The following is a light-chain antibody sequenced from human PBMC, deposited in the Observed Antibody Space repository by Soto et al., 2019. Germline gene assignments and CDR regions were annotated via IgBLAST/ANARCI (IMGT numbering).Light chain of an antibody. CDR3: QSYDSSLSGWV. Sequence: QAVVTQPPSVSGAPGQRITISCTGSSSNIGAGYDVHWYQHLPGTAPKVLIYDDYDRPSGVPDRFSGSKSGTSASLAITGLQAEDEADYYCQSYDSSLSGWVFGGGTKVTVL. V-gene: IGLV1-40*01. CDR1: SSNIGAGYD. J-gene: IGLJ3*02. CDR2: DDY.